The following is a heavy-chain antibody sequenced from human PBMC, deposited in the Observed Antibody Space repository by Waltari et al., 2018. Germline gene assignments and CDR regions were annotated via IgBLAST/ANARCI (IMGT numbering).Heavy chain of an antibody. D-gene: IGHD2-15*01. CDR2: INSDGSST. CDR3: ARISWGSRVLAAPFDY. Sequence: EVQLVESGGGLVQPGGSLRLSCAASGFTFSSYWMPWGRQAPGKGLVWVPRINSDGSSTSYADSVKGRFTISRDNAKNTLYLQMNSLRAEDTAVYYCARISWGSRVLAAPFDYWGQGTLVTVSS. CDR1: GFTFSSYW. J-gene: IGHJ4*02. V-gene: IGHV3-74*01.